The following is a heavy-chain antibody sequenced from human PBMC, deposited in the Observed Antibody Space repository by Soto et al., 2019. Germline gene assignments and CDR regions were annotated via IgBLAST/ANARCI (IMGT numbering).Heavy chain of an antibody. V-gene: IGHV3-23*01. Sequence: GGSLRLSCAASGFTFSSYAMSWVRQAPGKGLEWVSAISGSGGSTYYADSMKGRFTISRDNSKNTLYLQLNSLRAEDTAVYYCATSVTSVVWFEYWGQGTLVTVSS. J-gene: IGHJ4*02. CDR2: ISGSGGST. CDR1: GFTFSSYA. D-gene: IGHD2-2*01. CDR3: ATSVTSVVWFEY.